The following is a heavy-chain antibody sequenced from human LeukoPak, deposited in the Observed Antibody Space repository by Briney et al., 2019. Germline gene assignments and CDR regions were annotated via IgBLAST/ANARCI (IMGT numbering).Heavy chain of an antibody. V-gene: IGHV3-30*18. J-gene: IGHJ4*02. CDR2: ISYDGSNK. CDR3: AKDQGGSLDY. Sequence: GGSLRLSCAASGFTVSSNYMSWVRQAPGKGLEWVAVISYDGSNKYYADSVKGRFTISRDNSKNTLYLQMNSLRAEDTAVYYCAKDQGGSLDYWGQGTLVTVSS. CDR1: GFTVSSNY. D-gene: IGHD1-26*01.